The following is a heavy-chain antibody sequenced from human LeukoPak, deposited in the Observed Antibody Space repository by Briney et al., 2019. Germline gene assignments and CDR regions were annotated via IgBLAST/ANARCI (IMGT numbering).Heavy chain of an antibody. D-gene: IGHD3-16*01. CDR2: IYHGGST. Sequence: PSETLSLTCTVSGGSISNYYWSWIRQPAGKGLEWIGTIYHGGSTDYNPSLKSRVTISVDTSKNQFSLKLSSVTAADTAVYYCARETSQKGAHYMDVWGKGTTVAISS. CDR3: ARETSQKGAHYMDV. CDR1: GGSISNYY. J-gene: IGHJ6*03. V-gene: IGHV4-59*01.